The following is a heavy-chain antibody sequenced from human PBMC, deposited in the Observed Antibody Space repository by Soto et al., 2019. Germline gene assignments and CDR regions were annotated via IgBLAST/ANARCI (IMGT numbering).Heavy chain of an antibody. CDR3: ARDSNIVPAAVYYYGMDV. CDR2: IIPILGIA. D-gene: IGHD2-2*01. Sequence: QVQLVQSGAEVKKPGSSVKVSCKASGGTFSSYTISWVRQAPGQGLEWMGRIIPILGIANYAQKFQGRVTITADKSTSTAYMELSSLRSEDTAVYYCARDSNIVPAAVYYYGMDVWGQGTTVTVSS. V-gene: IGHV1-69*08. CDR1: GGTFSSYT. J-gene: IGHJ6*02.